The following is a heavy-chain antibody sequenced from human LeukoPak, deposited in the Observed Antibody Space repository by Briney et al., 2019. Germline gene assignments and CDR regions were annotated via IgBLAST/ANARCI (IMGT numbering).Heavy chain of an antibody. Sequence: SETLSLTCTVSGGSISSSSYYWGWIRQPPGKGLEWIGSIYYSGSTYYNPSLKSRVTISVDTSKNQFSLKLSSVTAADTAVYYCARHRITAVFDYWGQGTLVTVSS. CDR1: GGSISSSSYY. CDR2: IYYSGST. V-gene: IGHV4-39*01. J-gene: IGHJ4*02. CDR3: ARHRITAVFDY.